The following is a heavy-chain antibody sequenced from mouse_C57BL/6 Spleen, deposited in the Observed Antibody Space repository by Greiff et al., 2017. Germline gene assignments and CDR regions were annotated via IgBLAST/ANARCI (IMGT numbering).Heavy chain of an antibody. J-gene: IGHJ1*03. Sequence: QVQLQQPGAELMMPGASVKVSCKASGYTFSSYWMHWVKQRPGQGLEWIGEIDPSDSYTNYNKKFKGKSTLTVDKSSSTAYMQPSSLTSEDSAVYYCARGTTSSRDWYFDVWGTGTTVTVSS. CDR2: IDPSDSYT. CDR3: ARGTTSSRDWYFDV. V-gene: IGHV1-69*01. CDR1: GYTFSSYW. D-gene: IGHD1-1*01.